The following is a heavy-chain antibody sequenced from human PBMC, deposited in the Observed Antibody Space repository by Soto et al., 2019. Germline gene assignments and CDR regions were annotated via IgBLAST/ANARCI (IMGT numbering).Heavy chain of an antibody. V-gene: IGHV1-18*01. Sequence: QVQLVQSGAEVKKPGASVKVSCKASGYTFTSYGISWVRQAPGQGLEWMGRISAYNGNTNYAQKLQGRVTMTTDTSTSTAYMELRSLRSDDTAVYYCATSRGYCISTSCPFDYWGQGTLVTVSS. CDR2: ISAYNGNT. CDR1: GYTFTSYG. J-gene: IGHJ4*02. CDR3: ATSRGYCISTSCPFDY. D-gene: IGHD2-2*01.